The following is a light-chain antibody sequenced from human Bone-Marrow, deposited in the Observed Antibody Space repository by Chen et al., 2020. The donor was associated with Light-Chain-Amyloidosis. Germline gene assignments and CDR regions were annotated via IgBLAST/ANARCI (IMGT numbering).Light chain of an antibody. CDR2: EDD. CDR3: QSYQGSSQGV. V-gene: IGLV6-57*01. Sequence: NFMLTQPHSVSESPGKTVTISCTRSSGSIATNYVQWYQQRPGSSPTTVIYEDDQRPSGVPDRFSGSIDRSSNSASLTISGLKTEDDADYYCQSYQGSSQGVFGGGTKLTVL. J-gene: IGLJ3*02. CDR1: SGSIATNY.